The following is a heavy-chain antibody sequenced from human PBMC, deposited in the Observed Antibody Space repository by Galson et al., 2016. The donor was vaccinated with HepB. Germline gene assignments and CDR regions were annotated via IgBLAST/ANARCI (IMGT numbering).Heavy chain of an antibody. J-gene: IGHJ3*02. CDR1: GFTFSSYR. CDR3: ARPSGKYSGGFDI. CDR2: ISSDSNYI. D-gene: IGHD2/OR15-2a*01. Sequence: SLRLSCAASGFTFSSYRMNWVRQAPGKGLEWVSSISSDSNYIYYADSVRCRFTISRDNAKNSLYLQMNSLKTEDTALYYCARPSGKYSGGFDIWAQGTMVTVSS. V-gene: IGHV3-21*04.